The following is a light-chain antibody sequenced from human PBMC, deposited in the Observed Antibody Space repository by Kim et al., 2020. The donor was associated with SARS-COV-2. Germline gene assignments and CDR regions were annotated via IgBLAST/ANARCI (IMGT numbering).Light chain of an antibody. CDR2: SAS. Sequence: ENVLTQSPGTLSLSPGERATLSCRASQSVSSNFLAWYQQKAGQAPMLVIYSASSRASGIPDRFSGSGSGTDFTLTISTLEPEDFAVYYCQQYATSPETFCQGTKVHIK. J-gene: IGKJ1*01. CDR3: QQYATSPET. V-gene: IGKV3-20*01. CDR1: QSVSSNF.